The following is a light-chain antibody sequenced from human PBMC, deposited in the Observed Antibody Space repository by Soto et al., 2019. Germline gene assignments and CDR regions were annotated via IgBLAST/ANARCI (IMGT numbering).Light chain of an antibody. CDR3: QQYNNWPPP. J-gene: IGKJ5*01. CDR1: QSVSGN. V-gene: IGKV3-15*01. Sequence: EIVMTQSPVTLSVSPGERATLSCRASQSVSGNLAWYQQKPGQAPRLLIYGASTRATGIPARFSGSGSGTDFTLTISSLQSEDFAVYYCQQYNNWPPPFGQGTRLEIK. CDR2: GAS.